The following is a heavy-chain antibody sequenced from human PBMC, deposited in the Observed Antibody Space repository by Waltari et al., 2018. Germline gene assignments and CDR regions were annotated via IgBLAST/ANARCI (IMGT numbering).Heavy chain of an antibody. D-gene: IGHD2-15*01. CDR2: INPNTGNP. Sequence: QVQLVQSGSELKKPGASVKVSCKASGYSFSSYSMSWVRQAPGQGLEYVGWINPNTGNPMYAQAFTGRFVISLDSSASTVYLQISSLKSEDTAVYYCAREEWAHCSRGTCSDYWGQGTQVTVSS. J-gene: IGHJ4*02. CDR3: AREEWAHCSRGTCSDY. CDR1: GYSFSSYS. V-gene: IGHV7-4-1*02.